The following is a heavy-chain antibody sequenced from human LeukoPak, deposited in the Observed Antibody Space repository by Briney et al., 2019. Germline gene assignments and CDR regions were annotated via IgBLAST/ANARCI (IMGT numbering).Heavy chain of an antibody. CDR3: ARDRRYSSSLIWFDP. CDR2: IYYSGST. CDR1: GGSISSSSYY. Sequence: SETLSLTCTVSGGSISSSSYYWGWIRQPPGKGLEWIGSIYYSGSTYYNPSLKSRVTISVDTSKNQFSLKLSSVTAADTAVYYCARDRRYSSSLIWFDPWGQGTLVTVSS. J-gene: IGHJ5*02. D-gene: IGHD6-6*01. V-gene: IGHV4-39*07.